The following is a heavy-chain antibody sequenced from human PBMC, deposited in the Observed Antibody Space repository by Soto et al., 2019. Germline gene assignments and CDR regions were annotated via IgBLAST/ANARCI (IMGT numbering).Heavy chain of an antibody. CDR2: VNPKSANT. CDR1: GYAFNNYD. Sequence: QVHLVQSGAEAKEPGASVKVSCKASGYAFNNYDINWVRQAPGQGLEWMGWVNPKSANTGYAPKFQGRVTMTRDPSITTAYMELTGLTSEETAVYYCTREPVGKDDLDVWGKGTTVIVSS. CDR3: TREPVGKDDLDV. D-gene: IGHD3-3*01. V-gene: IGHV1-8*01. J-gene: IGHJ6*04.